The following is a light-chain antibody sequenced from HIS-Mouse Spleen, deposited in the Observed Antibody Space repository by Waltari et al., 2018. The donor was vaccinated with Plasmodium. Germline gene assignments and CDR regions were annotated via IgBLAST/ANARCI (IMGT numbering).Light chain of an antibody. V-gene: IGKV1-12*01. CDR2: AAS. CDR1: QGISSW. J-gene: IGKJ1*01. CDR3: QQANSFPWT. Sequence: DIQMTQSPSSVSASVGDRVTITCRASQGISSWLAWYQQKPGKAPKLLIYAASSLQSGVPSLQPEDFATYYCQQANSFPWTFGQGTKVEIK.